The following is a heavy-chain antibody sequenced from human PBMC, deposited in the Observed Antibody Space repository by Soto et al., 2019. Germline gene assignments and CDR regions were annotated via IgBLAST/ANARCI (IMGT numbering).Heavy chain of an antibody. V-gene: IGHV1-18*04. CDR2: INSYNGDT. J-gene: IGHJ4*02. CDR3: ARDIGFDYVN. Sequence: GASVKVSCKASGYSFTDYHIHWVRQARGQGLEWMGWINSYNGDTKYARKYQDRITMTKDKSTRTVYMELTSLRSDDTAVYFCARDIGFDYVNWGQGTLVTVSS. D-gene: IGHD3-16*01. CDR1: GYSFTDYH.